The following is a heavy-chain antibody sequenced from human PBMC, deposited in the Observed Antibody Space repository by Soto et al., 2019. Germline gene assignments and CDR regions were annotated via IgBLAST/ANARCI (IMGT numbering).Heavy chain of an antibody. D-gene: IGHD4-17*01. CDR1: GGSISSSSYY. CDR2: IYYSGST. V-gene: IGHV4-39*01. CDR3: ARLDYGGNSGY. J-gene: IGHJ4*02. Sequence: PSETLSLTCTVSGGSISSSSYYWGWIRQPPGKGLEWIGSIYYSGSTYYNPSLKSRVTISVDTSKNQFSLKLSSVTAADTAVYYCARLDYGGNSGYWGQGTLVTVSS.